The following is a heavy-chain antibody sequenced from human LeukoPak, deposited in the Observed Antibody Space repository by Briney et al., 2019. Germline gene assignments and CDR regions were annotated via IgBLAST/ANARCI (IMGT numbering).Heavy chain of an antibody. CDR1: GFTFSSYA. V-gene: IGHV3-23*01. CDR2: ISGSGGST. CDR3: AKETKPIVVVPAATPLKD. J-gene: IGHJ4*02. D-gene: IGHD2-2*01. Sequence: LAGGSLRLSCAASGFTFSSYAMSWVRQAPGKGLEWVSAISGSGGSTYYADSVKGRFTISRDNSKNTLYLQMNSLRAEDTAVYYCAKETKPIVVVPAATPLKDWGQGTLVTVSS.